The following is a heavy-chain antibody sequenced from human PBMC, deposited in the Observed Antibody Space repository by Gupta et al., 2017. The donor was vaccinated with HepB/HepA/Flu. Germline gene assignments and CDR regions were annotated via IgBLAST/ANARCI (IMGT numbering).Heavy chain of an antibody. CDR2: IYYSGST. Sequence: QLQLQESGPGLVKPSATLSLTCTVSGDSISSSSFYWGWIRQPPGKGLEWIGSIYYSGSTYYNSSLKSRVTISVDTSRNQFSLSLSSVSAADTAVYYCARTQLRYSGSYFPPSDYWGQGTLVTVSS. V-gene: IGHV4-39*01. J-gene: IGHJ4*02. D-gene: IGHD1-26*01. CDR1: GDSISSSSFY. CDR3: ARTQLRYSGSYFPPSDY.